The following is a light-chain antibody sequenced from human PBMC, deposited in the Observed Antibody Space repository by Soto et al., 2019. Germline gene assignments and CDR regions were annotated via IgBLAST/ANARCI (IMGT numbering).Light chain of an antibody. Sequence: EIVLTQSPATLSLSPGERATLSCRASQSVSSYLAWYQQKPGQAPRLLIYDASHRATGIPAGFSGSGSGTDFTLTISSLEPEDFAVYYCQQRSNWPYTFDQGTKLEIK. CDR3: QQRSNWPYT. J-gene: IGKJ2*01. CDR2: DAS. V-gene: IGKV3-11*01. CDR1: QSVSSY.